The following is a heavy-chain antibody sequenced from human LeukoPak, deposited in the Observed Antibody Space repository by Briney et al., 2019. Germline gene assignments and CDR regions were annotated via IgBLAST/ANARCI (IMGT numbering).Heavy chain of an antibody. J-gene: IGHJ3*02. CDR1: GYTFTGYY. CDR3: ARDIRIGHDAFDI. Sequence: ASVKVSCKASGYTFTGYYMHWVRQAPGQGLEWMGWINPNSGGTNYAQKFQGRVTMARDTSISTAYMELSRLRSDDTAVYYCARDIRIGHDAFDIWGQGTMVTVSS. D-gene: IGHD2-15*01. V-gene: IGHV1-2*02. CDR2: INPNSGGT.